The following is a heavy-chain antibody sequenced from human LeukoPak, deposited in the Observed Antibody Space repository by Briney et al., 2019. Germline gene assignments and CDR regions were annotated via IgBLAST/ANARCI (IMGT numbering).Heavy chain of an antibody. CDR2: IYSGGNT. D-gene: IGHD4-17*01. J-gene: IGHJ3*02. V-gene: IGHV3-53*04. Sequence: GGSLRLSCAASGFTVSSNYMSWVRQAPGRGLEWVSLIYSGGNTYYADSVKGRFTISRHNSKNTLYLQMNSLRTEDTAVYYCARAGTAVTTYAFDIRGQGTMVTVSS. CDR1: GFTVSSNY. CDR3: ARAGTAVTTYAFDI.